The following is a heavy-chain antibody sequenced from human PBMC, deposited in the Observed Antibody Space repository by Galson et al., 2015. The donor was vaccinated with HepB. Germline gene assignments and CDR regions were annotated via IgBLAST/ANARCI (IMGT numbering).Heavy chain of an antibody. CDR1: GFTFSNAW. D-gene: IGHD3-3*01. V-gene: IGHV3-15*01. Sequence: SLRLSCAASGFTFSNAWMSWVRQAPGKGLEWVGRIKRNIDGGTTDYAAPVKGRFTISRDDSKNTLYLQMNSLKTEDTAVYYCTTGEYDFWSGPSDYWGQGTLFTVSS. CDR3: TTGEYDFWSGPSDY. J-gene: IGHJ4*02. CDR2: IKRNIDGGTT.